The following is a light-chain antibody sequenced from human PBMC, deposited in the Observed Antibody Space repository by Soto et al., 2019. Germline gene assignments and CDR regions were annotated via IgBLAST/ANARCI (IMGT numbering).Light chain of an antibody. V-gene: IGKV3-15*01. CDR1: QGVRSD. Sequence: EIAMTQSPDTLSVSPGDRATLSCRASQGVRSDLAWYQQKAGQSPRLPIYGASTRAAETPARFSGSGSETEFTLTISSLQSEDFAVYYCQQYSKWPLTFGGGTKVDIK. CDR2: GAS. J-gene: IGKJ4*01. CDR3: QQYSKWPLT.